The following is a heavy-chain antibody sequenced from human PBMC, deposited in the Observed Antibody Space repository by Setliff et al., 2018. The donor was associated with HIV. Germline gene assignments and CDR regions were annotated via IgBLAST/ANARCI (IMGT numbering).Heavy chain of an antibody. CDR3: ARKPDSRNWFDP. CDR1: GSSISTRYW. Sequence: PSETLSLTCAVSGSSISTRYWWGWIRQPPGKGLEWIGYISHSGSTYYNPSLKSRVTLSVDTSKNQFSLQLTSVTAVDTAVYYCARKPDSRNWFDPLGQGTLVTVSS. J-gene: IGHJ5*02. CDR2: ISHSGST. V-gene: IGHV4-28*01.